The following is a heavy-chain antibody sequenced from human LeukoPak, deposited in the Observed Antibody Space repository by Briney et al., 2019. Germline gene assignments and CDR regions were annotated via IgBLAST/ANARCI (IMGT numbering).Heavy chain of an antibody. CDR3: ARGGFIAAGDAFDI. D-gene: IGHD6-13*01. CDR2: ISSSSSYI. J-gene: IGHJ3*02. CDR1: GFTFSSFA. V-gene: IGHV3-21*01. Sequence: PGGSLRLSCAASGFTFSSFAMHWVRQAPGKGLEWVSSISSSSSYIYYADSVKGRFTISRDNAKNSLYLQMNSLRAEDTAVYYCARGGFIAAGDAFDIWGQGTMVTVSS.